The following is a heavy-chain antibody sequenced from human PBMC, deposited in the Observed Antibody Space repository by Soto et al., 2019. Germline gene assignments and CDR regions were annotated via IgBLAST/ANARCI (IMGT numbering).Heavy chain of an antibody. V-gene: IGHV1-18*01. Sequence: QVQLVQTGAEVKKPGASVKVSCKASGYTFTSYGISWVRQAPGQGLEWMGWISAYNGNTNYAQKLQGRVTMTTDTSTSTAYMELRRLRSDDTAVYYCASYPITMVRGGEAWFDPWGQGTLVTVSS. D-gene: IGHD3-10*01. CDR3: ASYPITMVRGGEAWFDP. J-gene: IGHJ5*02. CDR2: ISAYNGNT. CDR1: GYTFTSYG.